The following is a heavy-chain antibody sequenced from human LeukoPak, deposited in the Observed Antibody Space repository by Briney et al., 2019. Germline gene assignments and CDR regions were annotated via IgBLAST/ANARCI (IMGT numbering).Heavy chain of an antibody. Sequence: GASVKVSCKVSGYTLTELSMHWVRQAPGKGLEWMGGFDPEDGETIYAQKFQGRVTMTEDTSTDTAYMELSSLRSEDTAVYYCATGPKDGSYSPTDYWGQGTLVTASS. J-gene: IGHJ4*02. CDR1: GYTLTELS. V-gene: IGHV1-24*01. D-gene: IGHD2-15*01. CDR2: FDPEDGET. CDR3: ATGPKDGSYSPTDY.